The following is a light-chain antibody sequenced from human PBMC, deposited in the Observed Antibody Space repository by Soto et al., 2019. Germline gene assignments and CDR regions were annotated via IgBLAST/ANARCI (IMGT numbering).Light chain of an antibody. CDR3: QQGHNWPLT. J-gene: IGKJ2*01. Sequence: EIVMTQSPATLSLSPGERAPLSARASQSINSELAWYQQKPGQPPRLLIYGASTRATGAPARFTGSESGSEFTLTISGLQSEDFAVYYCQQGHNWPLTFGQGTRLEI. V-gene: IGKV3-15*01. CDR1: QSINSE. CDR2: GAS.